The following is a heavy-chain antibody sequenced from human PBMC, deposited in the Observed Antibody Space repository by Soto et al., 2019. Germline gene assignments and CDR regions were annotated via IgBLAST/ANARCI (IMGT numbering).Heavy chain of an antibody. J-gene: IGHJ6*02. D-gene: IGHD1-1*01. Sequence: SVKVSCKASGFTFTSSAVQWVRQARGQRLEWIGWIVVGSGNTNYAQKFQERVTITRDMSTSTAYMELSSLRSEDTAVYYCAADAWFYSWNDAGGYYGMDVWGQGTTVTVSS. CDR3: AADAWFYSWNDAGGYYGMDV. CDR1: GFTFTSSA. CDR2: IVVGSGNT. V-gene: IGHV1-58*01.